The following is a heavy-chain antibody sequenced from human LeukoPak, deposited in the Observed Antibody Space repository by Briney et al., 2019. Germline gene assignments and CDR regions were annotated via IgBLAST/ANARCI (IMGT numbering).Heavy chain of an antibody. CDR2: IYHSGST. CDR3: VLAAAGTNSDY. V-gene: IGHV4-38-2*01. Sequence: PSETLSLTCAVSGYSISSGYYWGWIRQPPGKGLEWIGSIYHSGSTYYNPSLKSRVTISVDTSKNQFSLKLSSVTAADTAVYYCVLAAAGTNSDYWGQGTLVTVSS. D-gene: IGHD6-13*01. J-gene: IGHJ4*02. CDR1: GYSISSGYY.